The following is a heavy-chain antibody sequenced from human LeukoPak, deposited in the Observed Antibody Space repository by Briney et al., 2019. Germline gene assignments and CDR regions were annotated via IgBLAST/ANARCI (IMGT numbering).Heavy chain of an antibody. CDR3: ASREGSAAGTGDY. Sequence: GGSLRLSCAASGFAFSIYSISWVRQAPGKGLEWVSSISSSGSKIYYADSVKGRFTISRDNAKNSLYLQMNSLRAEDTAVYYCASREGSAAGTGDYWGQGTLVTVSS. V-gene: IGHV3-21*01. CDR2: ISSSGSKI. D-gene: IGHD6-13*01. J-gene: IGHJ4*02. CDR1: GFAFSIYS.